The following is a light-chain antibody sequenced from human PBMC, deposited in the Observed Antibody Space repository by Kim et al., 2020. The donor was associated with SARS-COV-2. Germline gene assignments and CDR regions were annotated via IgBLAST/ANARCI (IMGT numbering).Light chain of an antibody. CDR3: QQYNEWPS. Sequence: EIVMTQFPAPLSVSPGERATLSCRASQSVSSNLAWYQQKPGQAPRLFIYGASIRATGIPARFSGSGSGTEFTLTINSLQAEDFAVYSCQQYNEWPSFGGGTTVDIK. V-gene: IGKV3D-15*01. CDR1: QSVSSN. CDR2: GAS. J-gene: IGKJ4*01.